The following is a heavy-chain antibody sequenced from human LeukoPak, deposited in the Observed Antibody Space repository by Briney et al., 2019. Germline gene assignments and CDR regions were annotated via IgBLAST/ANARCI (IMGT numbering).Heavy chain of an antibody. V-gene: IGHV4-38-2*02. D-gene: IGHD6-13*01. CDR3: ARAYSSSWYWNWFDP. CDR2: IYHSGNT. J-gene: IGHJ5*02. Sequence: SETLSLTCTVSGYSISSGYYWGWIRPAPGKGREWIGNIYHSGNTYYNPSLKSRVTVSMDTSKNQFSLKVNSVTAADTAFYYCARAYSSSWYWNWFDPWGQGTLVTVSS. CDR1: GYSISSGYY.